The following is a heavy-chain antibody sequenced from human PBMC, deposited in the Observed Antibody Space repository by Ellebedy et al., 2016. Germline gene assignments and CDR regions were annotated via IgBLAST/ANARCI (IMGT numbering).Heavy chain of an antibody. J-gene: IGHJ4*02. D-gene: IGHD5-18*01. Sequence: SETLSLTCTVSGGSISSYYWSWIRQSPGKGLEWIGYIYYSGSTNYNPSLKSRVTISVDTSKNQFSLKLSSVTAADTAVYYCARVLRGYSYGHFDYWGQGTLVTVSS. CDR3: ARVLRGYSYGHFDY. CDR1: GGSISSYY. CDR2: IYYSGST. V-gene: IGHV4-59*12.